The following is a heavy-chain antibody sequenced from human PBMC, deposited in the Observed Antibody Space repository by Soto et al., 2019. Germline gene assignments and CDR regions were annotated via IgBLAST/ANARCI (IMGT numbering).Heavy chain of an antibody. Sequence: QVQLVQSGSDVKKPGTSVKVSCKAAGYSFTNYCMYWVRQAPGQGLEWMGMINPRTGSTRYAQKFQDRVNPTSDTSTTTVYMELSTLISDDTAVYYCARDGGLLTASWHYDLWGPGTLVTVSS. CDR1: GYSFTNYC. D-gene: IGHD2-15*01. CDR2: INPRTGST. J-gene: IGHJ2*01. V-gene: IGHV1-46*01. CDR3: ARDGGLLTASWHYDL.